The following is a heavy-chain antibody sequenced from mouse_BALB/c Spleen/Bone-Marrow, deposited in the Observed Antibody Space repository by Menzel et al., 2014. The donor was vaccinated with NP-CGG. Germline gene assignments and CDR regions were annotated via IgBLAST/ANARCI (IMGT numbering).Heavy chain of an antibody. V-gene: IGHV1-15*01. CDR1: GYTFTDYE. J-gene: IGHJ1*01. CDR3: TRRGGNYVHFDV. Sequence: VQLVESGAELVRPGASVTLSCKASGYTFTDYEVHWVKQTPVHGLEWIGAIDPETGGTAYNQKFKGKATLTADKSSSTAYMELRSLTSEDSAVYYCTRRGGNYVHFDVWGAGTTVTVSS. D-gene: IGHD2-1*01. CDR2: IDPETGGT.